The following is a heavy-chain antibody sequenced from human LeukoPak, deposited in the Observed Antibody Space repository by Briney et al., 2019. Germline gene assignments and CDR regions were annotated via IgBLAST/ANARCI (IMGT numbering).Heavy chain of an antibody. J-gene: IGHJ6*02. CDR2: VYHSGST. V-gene: IGHV4-59*01. CDR1: GGSIRSYY. Sequence: KPSETLSLTCTVSGGSIRSYYWSWIRQPPGKGLEWIGYVYHSGSTNYNPSLKSRVTISVDTSKNQFSLKLSSVTAADTAVYYCARDAYYYGMDVWGQGTTVTVSS. CDR3: ARDAYYYGMDV.